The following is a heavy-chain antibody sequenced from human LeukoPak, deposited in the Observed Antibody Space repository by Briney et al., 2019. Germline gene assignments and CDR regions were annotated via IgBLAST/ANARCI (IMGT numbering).Heavy chain of an antibody. D-gene: IGHD3-10*01. CDR2: IRPSSSHI. CDR1: GFTFSSYS. V-gene: IGHV3-21*01. Sequence: PGGSLTLSCAASGFTFSSYSMNWVRQAPGKGLEWVSSIRPSSSHIYYAHSVKGRFTISRLNAKNSLYLQMNSLRAEDTAGEYCARDYGTRHGSGSGYWGQGTLVTVSS. CDR3: ARDYGTRHGSGSGY. J-gene: IGHJ4*02.